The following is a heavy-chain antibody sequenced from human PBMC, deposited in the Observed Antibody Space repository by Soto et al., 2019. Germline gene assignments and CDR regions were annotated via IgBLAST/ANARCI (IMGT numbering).Heavy chain of an antibody. Sequence: SETLSLTCTVSGGSISSYYWSWIRQPPGKGLEWIGEINHSGSTNYNPSLKSRVTISVDTSKNQFSLKLSSVTAADTAVYYCAPLGEYSSSSGPELYYYGMDVWGQGTTVTVSS. CDR2: INHSGST. CDR1: GGSISSYY. V-gene: IGHV4-34*01. D-gene: IGHD6-6*01. J-gene: IGHJ6*02. CDR3: APLGEYSSSSGPELYYYGMDV.